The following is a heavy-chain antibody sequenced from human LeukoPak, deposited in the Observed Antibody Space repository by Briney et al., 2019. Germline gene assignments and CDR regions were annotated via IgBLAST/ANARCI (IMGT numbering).Heavy chain of an antibody. CDR1: GFTFSSYA. D-gene: IGHD5-18*01. V-gene: IGHV3-30*04. J-gene: IGHJ6*02. Sequence: GGSLRLSCAASGFTFSSYAMHWGRQAPGKGLEWGAVISYDGSNKYYADSVKGRFTISRDNSKNTLYLQMNSLRAEDTAVYYCARSPGYSYGYDYYYGMDVWGQGTTVTVSS. CDR2: ISYDGSNK. CDR3: ARSPGYSYGYDYYYGMDV.